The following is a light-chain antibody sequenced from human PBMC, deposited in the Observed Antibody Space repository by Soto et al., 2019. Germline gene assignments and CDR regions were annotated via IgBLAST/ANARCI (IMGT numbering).Light chain of an antibody. CDR3: QQYGSSSWT. J-gene: IGKJ1*01. Sequence: EIVLTQSPGTLSLSPGERATLSCRASQSVSSSYLAWYQQKPGQAPRLLIYGTSSRATAIPDRFSGRGSGTDFTLTISRLEPEDFALYYCQQYGSSSWTFGQGTKVEI. CDR2: GTS. V-gene: IGKV3-20*01. CDR1: QSVSSSY.